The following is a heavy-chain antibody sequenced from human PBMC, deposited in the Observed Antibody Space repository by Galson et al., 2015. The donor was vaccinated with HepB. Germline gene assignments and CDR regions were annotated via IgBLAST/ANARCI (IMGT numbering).Heavy chain of an antibody. D-gene: IGHD6-13*01. J-gene: IGHJ6*02. CDR2: IYSGGST. V-gene: IGHV3-53*01. CDR1: GFTVSSNY. Sequence: SLRLSCAASGFTVSSNYMSWVRQAPGKGLEWVSVIYSGGSTYYADSVKGRFTISRDNSKSTLYLQMNSLRAEDTAVYYCTREGILEYYGMDVWGQGTTVTVSS. CDR3: TREGILEYYGMDV.